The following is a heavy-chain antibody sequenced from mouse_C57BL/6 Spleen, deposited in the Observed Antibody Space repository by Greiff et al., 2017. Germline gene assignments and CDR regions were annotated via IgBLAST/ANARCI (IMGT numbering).Heavy chain of an antibody. V-gene: IGHV5-6*01. CDR2: ISSGGSYT. CDR3: ARQEVYFDY. CDR1: GFTFSSYG. Sequence: EVQLQESGGDLVKPGGSLKLSCAASGFTFSSYGMSWVRQTPDKRLEWVATISSGGSYTYYPDSVKGRFTISRDNAKNTLYLQMSSLKSEDTAMYYCARQEVYFDYWGQGTTLTVSS. J-gene: IGHJ2*01.